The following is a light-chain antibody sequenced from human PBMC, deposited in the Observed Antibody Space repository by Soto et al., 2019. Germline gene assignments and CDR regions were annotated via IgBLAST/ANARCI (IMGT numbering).Light chain of an antibody. J-gene: IGKJ1*01. CDR2: GAS. CDR3: QHYGSSLWT. V-gene: IGKV3-20*01. Sequence: EIVMTQSPATLSLSPGERATLSCRASQSVSSTYLGWYQQKPGQAPRLLISGASSRATGIPDRFSGSGSGTDFPLTISRLEPEDFAVYYCQHYGSSLWTFGQGTKVEIK. CDR1: QSVSSTY.